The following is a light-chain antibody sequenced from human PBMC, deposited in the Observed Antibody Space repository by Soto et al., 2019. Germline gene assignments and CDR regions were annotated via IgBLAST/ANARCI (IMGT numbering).Light chain of an antibody. Sequence: NFMLTQPHSVSDSPGKTVTISCTRSSGSIASSYVQWHQQRPGSAPTTIIYEDNQRPSGVPDRFSGSIDSSSNSASLSISGLKTEDEADYYCQSYDSSNLVFGGGTKLTVL. CDR1: SGSIASSY. CDR3: QSYDSSNLV. CDR2: EDN. V-gene: IGLV6-57*04. J-gene: IGLJ2*01.